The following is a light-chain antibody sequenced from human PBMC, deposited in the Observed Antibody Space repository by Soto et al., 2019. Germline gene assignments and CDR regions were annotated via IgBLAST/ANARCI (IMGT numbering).Light chain of an antibody. Sequence: EIVLAQSPATLSLSPGERATLSCRASQSVNRYLAWYQQKPGQAPRLLIYDASNRATGIPARFSGSGSGTDFTLTISSLEPEDFAVYYCQQRSNWPSFGPGTKVDIK. J-gene: IGKJ3*01. CDR1: QSVNRY. CDR3: QQRSNWPS. V-gene: IGKV3-11*01. CDR2: DAS.